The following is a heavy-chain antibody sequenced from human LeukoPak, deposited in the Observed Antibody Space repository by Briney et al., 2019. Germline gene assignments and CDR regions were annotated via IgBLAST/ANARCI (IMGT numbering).Heavy chain of an antibody. CDR3: ARGAVLSAYSF. CDR1: GGYIGSYY. J-gene: IGHJ6*04. Sequence: PSETLSLTCTVSGGYIGSYYWSWIRQPPGKGLEWIGYIYSIGSTNYNPSLKSRVTISVDTSKNQFSLKLSSVTAADTAIYYCARGAVLSAYSFWGKGTTATVSS. D-gene: IGHD3-22*01. CDR2: IYSIGST. V-gene: IGHV4-59*01.